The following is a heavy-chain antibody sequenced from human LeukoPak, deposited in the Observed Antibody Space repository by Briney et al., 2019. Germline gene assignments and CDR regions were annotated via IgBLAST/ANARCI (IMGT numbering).Heavy chain of an antibody. CDR3: ARPAYCGGDCYLSRAEYFQH. V-gene: IGHV3-21*01. D-gene: IGHD2-21*02. CDR2: ISSSSSYI. CDR1: GFTFSSYS. J-gene: IGHJ1*01. Sequence: PGGSLRLSCAASGFTFSSYSMNWVRQAPGKGLEWVSSISSSSSYIYYADSVKGRFTISRDNAKNSLYLQMNSPRAEDTAVYYCARPAYCGGDCYLSRAEYFQHWGQGTLVTVSS.